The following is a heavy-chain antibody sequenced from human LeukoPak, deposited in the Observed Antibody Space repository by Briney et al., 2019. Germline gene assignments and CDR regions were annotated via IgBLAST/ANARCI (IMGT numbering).Heavy chain of an antibody. CDR2: ISGSGGST. CDR3: AKDPSIAVAGLFDY. Sequence: PGGSLRLSCAASGFTFSSYAMSWVRQAPGKGLEWVSAISGSGGSTYYADSVKGRSTISRDNSKNTLYLQMNSLRAEATAVYYCAKDPSIAVAGLFDYWGQGTLVTVSS. D-gene: IGHD6-19*01. CDR1: GFTFSSYA. J-gene: IGHJ4*02. V-gene: IGHV3-23*01.